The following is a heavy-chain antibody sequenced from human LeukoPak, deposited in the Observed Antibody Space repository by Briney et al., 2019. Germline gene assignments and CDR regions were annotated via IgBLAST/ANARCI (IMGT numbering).Heavy chain of an antibody. CDR3: ARGRRLPYYFDY. CDR1: GGSFSGYY. D-gene: IGHD2-15*01. J-gene: IGHJ4*02. Sequence: PSETLSLTCAVYGGSFSGYYWSWIRQPPGKGLEWIGEINHSGSTNYNPSLKSRVTISVDTSKNQFSLKLSSVTAADTAVHYCARGRRLPYYFDYWGQGTLVTVSS. CDR2: INHSGST. V-gene: IGHV4-34*01.